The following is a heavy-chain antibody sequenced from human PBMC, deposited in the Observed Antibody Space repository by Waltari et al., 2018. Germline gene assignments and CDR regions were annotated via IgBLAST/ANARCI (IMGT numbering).Heavy chain of an antibody. CDR3: ARLLGDCSSTSCYLRYYYGMDV. D-gene: IGHD2-2*01. CDR2: IYPGYSHT. J-gene: IGHJ6*02. Sequence: EVQLVQSGAEVKKPGESLKISCKGSGYSFTSYWLGWVRQMPGQGLEWLGIIYPGYSHTRYSPSFQGQVTISADKSISTAYLQWSSLKASDTAMYYCARLLGDCSSTSCYLRYYYGMDVWGQGTTVTVSS. V-gene: IGHV5-51*01. CDR1: GYSFTSYW.